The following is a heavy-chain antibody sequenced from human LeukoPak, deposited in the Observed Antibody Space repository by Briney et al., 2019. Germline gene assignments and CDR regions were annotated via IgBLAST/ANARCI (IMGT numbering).Heavy chain of an antibody. CDR1: RFTFSSYG. CDR2: IWYDGSNK. D-gene: IGHD3-22*01. J-gene: IGHJ4*02. V-gene: IGHV3-33*06. CDR3: AKQHYYDSSGCYPPGD. Sequence: GGSLRLSCAASRFTFSSYGMHWVRQAPGKGLEWVAVIWYDGSNKYYADSVKGRFTISRDNSKNTLYLQMNSLRAEDTAMYYCAKQHYYDSSGCYPPGDWGQGTLVTVSS.